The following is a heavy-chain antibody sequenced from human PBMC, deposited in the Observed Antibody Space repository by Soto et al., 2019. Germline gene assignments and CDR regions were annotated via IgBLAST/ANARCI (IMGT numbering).Heavy chain of an antibody. CDR1: GFTFSSYA. J-gene: IGHJ4*02. D-gene: IGHD6-19*01. V-gene: IGHV3-23*01. Sequence: GGSLRLSCAASGFTFSSYAMSWVRQAPGKGLEWVSAISGSGGSTYYADSVKGRFTISRDNSKNTLYLQMNSLRAEDTAVYYCAEVPLTVIAVADRNQEVLSDYWGQGTLVTVSS. CDR2: ISGSGGST. CDR3: AEVPLTVIAVADRNQEVLSDY.